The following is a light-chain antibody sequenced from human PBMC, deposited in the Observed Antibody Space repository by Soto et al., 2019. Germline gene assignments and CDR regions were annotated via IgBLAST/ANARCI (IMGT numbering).Light chain of an antibody. CDR1: SSNIGSNT. CDR3: AAWDDSLNAGV. J-gene: IGLJ3*02. V-gene: IGLV1-44*01. CDR2: SNN. Sequence: QSVLTQPPSASATPGQRVTISCSGSSSNIGSNTVNWYQQLPGTAPKPLIYSNNQRPSGVPDRFSGSNSGTSSSLAISGLQSEDEADYYCAAWDDSLNAGVFGGGTKVTVL.